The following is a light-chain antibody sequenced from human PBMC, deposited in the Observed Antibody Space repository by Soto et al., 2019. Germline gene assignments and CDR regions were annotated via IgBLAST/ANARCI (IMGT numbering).Light chain of an antibody. J-gene: IGKJ2*01. Sequence: EIVLTQSPATLSLSPGERVILSCRASQSVSSYVAWYQQKPGQAPRLLIYDASKRATGIPARFSGSGSGTDFSLTISRLEPEDFAVYYCQERSNWYTFGQGTKLEIK. CDR3: QERSNWYT. V-gene: IGKV3-11*01. CDR1: QSVSSY. CDR2: DAS.